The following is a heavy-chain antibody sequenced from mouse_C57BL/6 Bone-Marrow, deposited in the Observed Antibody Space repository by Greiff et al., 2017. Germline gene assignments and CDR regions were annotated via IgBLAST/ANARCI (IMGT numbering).Heavy chain of an antibody. D-gene: IGHD1-1*01. V-gene: IGHV3-6*01. CDR3: AAKGFYYGSRRGAMDY. CDR1: GYSITSGYY. CDR2: ISYDGSN. J-gene: IGHJ4*01. Sequence: EVKLQESGPGLVKPSQSLSLTCSVTGYSITSGYYWNWIRQFPGNKLEWMGYISYDGSNNYNPSLKNRISITRDTSKDQFFLKLNSVTTEDTATYFCAAKGFYYGSRRGAMDYWGQGTSVTVSS.